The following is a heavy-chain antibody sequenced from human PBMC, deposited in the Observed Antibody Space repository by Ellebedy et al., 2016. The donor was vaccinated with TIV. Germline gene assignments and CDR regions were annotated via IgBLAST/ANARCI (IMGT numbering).Heavy chain of an antibody. CDR3: ARRHGGCSGGNCCTIDY. V-gene: IGHV1-8*01. D-gene: IGHD2-15*01. Sequence: AASVKVSCKASGYTFTSYDINWVRQATGQGPEWMGWMNPNSGNTGYAQMFQGRVTMTRNTSISTAYMELSSLRSEDTAVYYCARRHGGCSGGNCCTIDYWGQGTLVTVSS. J-gene: IGHJ4*02. CDR1: GYTFTSYD. CDR2: MNPNSGNT.